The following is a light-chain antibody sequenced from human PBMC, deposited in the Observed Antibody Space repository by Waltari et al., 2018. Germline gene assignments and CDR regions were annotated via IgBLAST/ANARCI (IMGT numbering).Light chain of an antibody. CDR2: GNS. CDR1: SSNIGAGYD. V-gene: IGLV1-40*01. Sequence: QSVLTQPPSVSGAPGQRVTIPCTGRSSNIGAGYDVHWYQQLPGTAPKLLIYGNSNRPSGVPDRFSGSKSGTSASLAITGLQAEDEADYHCQSYDSSLSGYVFGTGTKVTVL. CDR3: QSYDSSLSGYV. J-gene: IGLJ1*01.